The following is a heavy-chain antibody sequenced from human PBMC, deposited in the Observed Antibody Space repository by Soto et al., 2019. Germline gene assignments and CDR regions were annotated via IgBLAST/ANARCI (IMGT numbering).Heavy chain of an antibody. V-gene: IGHV1-2*02. CDR1: GYTFTGYY. Sequence: ASVKVSCKASGYTFTGYYMHWVLQAPGQGLEWMGWINPKSGCTDYAQKFQGRVTMTRDTSSSSAYMELSSLRSDDTAVYYCAKANSGDDDEFDYWGQGTQVTVSS. D-gene: IGHD5-12*01. J-gene: IGHJ4*02. CDR3: AKANSGDDDEFDY. CDR2: INPKSGCT.